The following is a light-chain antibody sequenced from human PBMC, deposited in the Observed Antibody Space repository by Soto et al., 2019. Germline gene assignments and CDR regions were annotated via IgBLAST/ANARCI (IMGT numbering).Light chain of an antibody. CDR2: EVS. V-gene: IGLV2-14*03. CDR3: SAYTSSTTRA. J-gene: IGLJ1*01. Sequence: QSVLTQPASVSGSPGQSITISCTGTSSDVGAYDYVSWYQQHPDKAPKLMIYEVSNRPSGVSNRFSGSKSVNTATLTISGLQAEEEADYYCSAYTSSTTRAFGTGPKVTV. CDR1: SSDVGAYDY.